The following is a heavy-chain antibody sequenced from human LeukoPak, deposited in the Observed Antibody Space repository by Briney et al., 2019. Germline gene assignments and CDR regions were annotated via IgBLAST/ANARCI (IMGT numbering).Heavy chain of an antibody. J-gene: IGHJ4*02. D-gene: IGHD3-22*01. Sequence: PGGSLRLSCAASRFTFSNAWMSWVRQAPGKGLEWVGRIKSKTDGGTTDYAAPVKGRFTISRDDSKNTLYLQMNSLKTEDTAVYYCTTGTTNYYDSIHPGGDYWGQGTLVTVSS. CDR3: TTGTTNYYDSIHPGGDY. CDR1: RFTFSNAW. V-gene: IGHV3-15*01. CDR2: IKSKTDGGTT.